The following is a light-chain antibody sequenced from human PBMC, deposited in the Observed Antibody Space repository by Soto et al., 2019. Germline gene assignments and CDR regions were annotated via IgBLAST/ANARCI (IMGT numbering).Light chain of an antibody. V-gene: IGKV3-20*01. CDR2: GAS. CDR3: QQYSSSPIT. J-gene: IGKJ5*01. CDR1: QSVTSNY. Sequence: DILLTQAPVTLPLSPGERASLSFRASQSVTSNYLAWYQQRPGQAPRLLIYGASNRATGIPDRFSGSGSGTDFTLTISRLEPEDFAVYYCQQYSSSPITFGQGTRLEI.